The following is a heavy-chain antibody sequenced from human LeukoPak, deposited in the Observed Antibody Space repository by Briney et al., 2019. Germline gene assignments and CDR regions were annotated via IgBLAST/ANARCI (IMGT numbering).Heavy chain of an antibody. CDR2: ISGSGGST. D-gene: IGHD2-8*02. CDR3: VRAPATNEWRCMDY. CDR1: GFTFSSYA. J-gene: IGHJ4*02. Sequence: QPGGSLRLSCAASGFTFSSYAMSWVRQAPGKGLEWVSAISGSGGSTYYADSVKGRFTISRDNAENSLYLQMNSLRAEDTGVYYCVRAPATNEWRCMDYWGRGTLVTVSS. V-gene: IGHV3-23*01.